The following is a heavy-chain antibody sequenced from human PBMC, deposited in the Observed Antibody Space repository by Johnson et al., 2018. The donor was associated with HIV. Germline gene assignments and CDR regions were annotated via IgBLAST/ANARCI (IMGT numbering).Heavy chain of an antibody. Sequence: VQLVESGGGVVQPGRSLRLSCAASGFTFSSYDMHWVRQATGKGLEWVSAIGTAGDTYYPGSVKGRFTISRENAKNSLYLQMNSLRAEDTAVYYCAKPRYYDNAFEMWGQGTMVTVSS. CDR2: IGTAGDT. D-gene: IGHD3-16*01. V-gene: IGHV3-13*01. CDR1: GFTFSSYD. J-gene: IGHJ3*02. CDR3: AKPRYYDNAFEM.